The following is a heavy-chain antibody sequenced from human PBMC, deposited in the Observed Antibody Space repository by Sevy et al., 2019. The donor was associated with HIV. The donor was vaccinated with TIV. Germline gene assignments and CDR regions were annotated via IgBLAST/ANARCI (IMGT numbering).Heavy chain of an antibody. J-gene: IGHJ5*02. CDR2: ISSSGTTI. Sequence: GWSLRLSCEASGFTFSSYEMNWVRQAPGKGLEWVSYISSSGTTIKYADSVKGRFTISRDNAKNLLYMQMNSLRAEDTAVYYCARVDANYDKGFDPWGQGTLVTVSS. CDR1: GFTFSSYE. CDR3: ARVDANYDKGFDP. V-gene: IGHV3-48*03. D-gene: IGHD3-22*01.